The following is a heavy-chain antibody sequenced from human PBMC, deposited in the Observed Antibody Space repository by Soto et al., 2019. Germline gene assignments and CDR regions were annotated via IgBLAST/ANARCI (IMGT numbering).Heavy chain of an antibody. Sequence: QVQLVESGGGVVQPGRSLRLSCAASGFTFSSYGMHWVRQAPGKGLEWVAVISYDGSNKYYADSVKGRFTISRDNSKNTRYMQMNSLRPEDTGVYYCVNGQPRICGGAGGIDYWGQGPLVHVS. D-gene: IGHD2-21*01. V-gene: IGHV3-30*18. CDR1: GFTFSSYG. J-gene: IGHJ4*02. CDR2: ISYDGSNK. CDR3: VNGQPRICGGAGGIDY.